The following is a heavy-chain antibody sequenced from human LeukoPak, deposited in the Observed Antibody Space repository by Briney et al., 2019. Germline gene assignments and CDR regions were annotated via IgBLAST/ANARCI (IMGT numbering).Heavy chain of an antibody. V-gene: IGHV3-7*01. J-gene: IGHJ6*02. D-gene: IGHD5-18*01. Sequence: GGSLRLSCAASGFTFSSYWMSWVRQAPGKGLEWVANIKQDGSETYYVDSVKGRFTLSRDNSKNTLYLQMNSLRAEDTAVYYCARDWGSYGSMDVWGQGTTVTVSS. CDR1: GFTFSSYW. CDR3: ARDWGSYGSMDV. CDR2: IKQDGSET.